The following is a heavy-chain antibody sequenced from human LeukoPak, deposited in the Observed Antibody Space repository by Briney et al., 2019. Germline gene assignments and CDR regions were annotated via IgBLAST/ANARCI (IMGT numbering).Heavy chain of an antibody. Sequence: ASVKVSCKASGGTFSSYAISWVRQAPGQGLEWMGGIIPIFGTANYAQKFQGRVTITADKSTSTAYMELSSLRSEDTAVYYCARGALQLWSRWGFDYWGQGTLVTVSS. CDR2: IIPIFGTA. D-gene: IGHD5-18*01. J-gene: IGHJ4*02. CDR1: GGTFSSYA. V-gene: IGHV1-69*06. CDR3: ARGALQLWSRWGFDY.